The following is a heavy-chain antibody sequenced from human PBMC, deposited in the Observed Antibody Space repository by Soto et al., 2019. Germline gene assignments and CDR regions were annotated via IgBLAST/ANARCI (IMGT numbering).Heavy chain of an antibody. V-gene: IGHV3-30-3*01. J-gene: IGHJ4*02. D-gene: IGHD6-19*01. CDR1: GFTFSSYA. CDR2: ISYDGSNK. CDR3: ARDRRAVAGTFLDY. Sequence: GGSLRLSCAASGFTFSSYAMHWVRQAPGKGLEWVAVISYDGSNKYYADSVKGRFTISRDNSKNTLYLQMNSLRAEDTAVYYCARDRRAVAGTFLDYWGQGTLVTVSS.